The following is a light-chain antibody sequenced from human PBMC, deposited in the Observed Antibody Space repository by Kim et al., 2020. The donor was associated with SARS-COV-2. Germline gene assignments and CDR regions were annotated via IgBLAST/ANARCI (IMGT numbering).Light chain of an antibody. Sequence: GERHPLSGRAGVRGSRRHLAWYQQKTGTAPRLLINGATSSAAAIPDGCSGSGSGTDFTLTISRREDEDFAVYYCQHYGVTPAWTFGQGTKVDIK. CDR1: VRGSRRH. V-gene: IGKV3-20*01. J-gene: IGKJ1*01. CDR2: GAT. CDR3: QHYGVTPAWT.